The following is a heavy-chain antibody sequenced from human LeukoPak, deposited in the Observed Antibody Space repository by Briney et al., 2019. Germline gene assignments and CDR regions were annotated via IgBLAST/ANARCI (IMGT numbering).Heavy chain of an antibody. CDR2: ISGSGGST. CDR1: GFTFSSYA. J-gene: IGHJ4*02. Sequence: GGSLRLSCAASGFTFSSYAMSWVRLAPGKGLEWVSGISGSGGSTYYADSVKGRFSISRDNSKNTLYLQMNSLRAEDTAVYYCAKDRGTSGYSGSYSDYWGQGTLVTVSS. D-gene: IGHD1-26*01. V-gene: IGHV3-23*01. CDR3: AKDRGTSGYSGSYSDY.